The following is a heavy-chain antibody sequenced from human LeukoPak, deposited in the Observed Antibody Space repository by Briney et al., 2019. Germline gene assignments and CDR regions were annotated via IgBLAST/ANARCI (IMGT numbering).Heavy chain of an antibody. J-gene: IGHJ4*02. D-gene: IGHD2-15*01. CDR3: ARAQLPDIVVVVASN. Sequence: GGSLRLSCAASGFTFSSYSMNWVRQAPGKGLEWVSSISSSSSYIYYADSVKGRFTISRDNAKNSLYLQMNSLRAEDTAVYYCARAQLPDIVVVVASNWGQGTLVTVSS. CDR1: GFTFSSYS. V-gene: IGHV3-21*01. CDR2: ISSSSSYI.